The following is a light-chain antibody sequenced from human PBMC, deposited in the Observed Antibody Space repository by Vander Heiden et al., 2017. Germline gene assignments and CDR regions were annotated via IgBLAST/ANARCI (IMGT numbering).Light chain of an antibody. V-gene: IGKV1-39*01. J-gene: IGKJ5*01. Sequence: DIQMTKSPSSLSASVGDRVTITCRASQSISSYLNWYQQKPGKAPKLLIYAASSLQSGVPSRFSGSGSVTDFTLTISSLQPEDFATYYCQQSYSTPITFGQGTRLEIK. CDR2: AAS. CDR1: QSISSY. CDR3: QQSYSTPIT.